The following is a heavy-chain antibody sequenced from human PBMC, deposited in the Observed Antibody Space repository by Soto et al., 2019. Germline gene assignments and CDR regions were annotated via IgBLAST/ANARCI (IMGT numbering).Heavy chain of an antibody. Sequence: ASVKVSCKASGYTFTSYGISWVRQAPGQGLEWMGWISAYNGNTNYAQKLQGRVTMTTDTSTSTAYMELRSLRSDDTAVYYCARDDLLESTSGLVHRKTEYSSSSPRDYWGQGTLVTVSS. CDR1: GYTFTSYG. J-gene: IGHJ4*02. D-gene: IGHD6-6*01. CDR2: ISAYNGNT. V-gene: IGHV1-18*01. CDR3: ARDDLLESTSGLVHRKTEYSSSSPRDY.